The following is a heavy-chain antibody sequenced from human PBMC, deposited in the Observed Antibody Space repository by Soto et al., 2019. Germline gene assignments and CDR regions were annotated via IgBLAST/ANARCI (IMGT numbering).Heavy chain of an antibody. D-gene: IGHD6-19*01. V-gene: IGHV3-23*01. CDR2: LSGGGSTT. CDR3: AKGPEYDDWAGWDY. CDR1: GFTFSLSA. Sequence: EVQLLESGGGFVQPGASLRLSCAASGFTFSLSAMSWVRQAPGRGLDWVSSLSGGGSTTDYADSVKGRFTISRDNSTNTEHLQMNSLRAEDIAVYYSAKGPEYDDWAGWDYWGQGALFTVSS. J-gene: IGHJ4*02.